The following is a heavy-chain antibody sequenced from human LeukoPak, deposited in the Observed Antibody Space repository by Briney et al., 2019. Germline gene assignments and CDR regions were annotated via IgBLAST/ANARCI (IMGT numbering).Heavy chain of an antibody. D-gene: IGHD1-26*01. J-gene: IGHJ5*02. CDR1: GYTFTSYG. Sequence: ASVKVSCKASGYTFTSYGFSWVRQAPGQGLEWMGWISAYNGNTNYAQKLQGRATMTTDTSTSTAYMELRSLRSDDTAVYYCAGIVGATSWFDPWGQGTLVTVSS. CDR2: ISAYNGNT. CDR3: AGIVGATSWFDP. V-gene: IGHV1-18*01.